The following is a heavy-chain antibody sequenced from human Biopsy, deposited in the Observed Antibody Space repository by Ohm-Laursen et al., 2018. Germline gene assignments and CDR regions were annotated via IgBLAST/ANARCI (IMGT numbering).Heavy chain of an antibody. J-gene: IGHJ1*01. Sequence: SSVKVSCKTPGGTFSNYGVNWVRQVPGQGLEWLGGNIPILGTGNYAQKFQDRVTVAADTSTSTATMELRSLRSDDTAVYYCATKLTGYFHHWGQGTLVIVSS. V-gene: IGHV1-69*06. CDR2: NIPILGTG. CDR3: ATKLTGYFHH. CDR1: GGTFSNYG. D-gene: IGHD3-9*01.